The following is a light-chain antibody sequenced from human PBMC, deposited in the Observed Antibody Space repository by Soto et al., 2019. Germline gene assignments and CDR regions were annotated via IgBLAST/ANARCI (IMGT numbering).Light chain of an antibody. V-gene: IGKV1-39*01. Sequence: DIQMTQSPSSLSASVGDRVTITCRASQTNSTYLNWYQQRPGKAPNLLIYASSSLQSGVPPRFSGGGSGTDFTLTISSLQPEDFATYYCQQTYSIPITFGQGTRLEIK. CDR1: QTNSTY. J-gene: IGKJ5*01. CDR2: ASS. CDR3: QQTYSIPIT.